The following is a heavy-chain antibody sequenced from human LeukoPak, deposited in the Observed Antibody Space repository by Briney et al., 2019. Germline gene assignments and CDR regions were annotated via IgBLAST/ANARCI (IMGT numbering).Heavy chain of an antibody. CDR2: ISSSGRT. Sequence: GVSLRLSCAASGFTVSSNYMSWVRQTPGKGLEWVSVISSSGRTYYSDSVKGRFTISRDNSKNKLYLQTNSLSAEDTAVYYCARDLDCGGDCHYGMDVWGQGTTVTVSS. V-gene: IGHV3-53*01. CDR1: GFTVSSNY. D-gene: IGHD2-21*02. CDR3: ARDLDCGGDCHYGMDV. J-gene: IGHJ6*02.